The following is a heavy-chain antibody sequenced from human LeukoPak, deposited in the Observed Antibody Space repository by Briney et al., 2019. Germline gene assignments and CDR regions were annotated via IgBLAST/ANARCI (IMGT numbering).Heavy chain of an antibody. CDR3: TREDY. Sequence: GASVKVSCKASGYTFTSYDINWVRQATGQGLEWMGWINFNSGGTNSAQKFQDRVTMTRDTSINTAYMELSRLRSDDTAVYYCTREDYWGQGTLVTVSS. V-gene: IGHV1-2*02. CDR1: GYTFTSYD. CDR2: INFNSGGT. J-gene: IGHJ4*02.